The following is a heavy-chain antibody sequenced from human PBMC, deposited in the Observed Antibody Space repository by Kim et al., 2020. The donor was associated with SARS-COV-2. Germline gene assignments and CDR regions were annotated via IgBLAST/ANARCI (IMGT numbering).Heavy chain of an antibody. V-gene: IGHV6-1*01. CDR3: ARTPLEWLFRFDY. D-gene: IGHD3-3*01. Sequence: YAVSVKSRITITPDTSKNQCSLQLNSVTPEDTAVYYCARTPLEWLFRFDYWGQGTLVTVSS. J-gene: IGHJ4*02.